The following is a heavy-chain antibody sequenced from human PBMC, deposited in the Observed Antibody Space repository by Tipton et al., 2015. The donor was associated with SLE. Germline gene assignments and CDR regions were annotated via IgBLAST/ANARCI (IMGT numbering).Heavy chain of an antibody. J-gene: IGHJ6*03. Sequence: QSGPEVKKPGSSVKVSCKASGGTFSSYAISWVRQAPGQGLEWMGGIIPIFGTANYAQKFQGRVTITTDESTSTAYMELRSLRSDDTAVYYCARQELNQLELKGYYYYMDVWGKGTTVTVSS. CDR1: GGTFSSYA. CDR3: ARQELNQLELKGYYYYMDV. D-gene: IGHD1-7*01. V-gene: IGHV1-69*05. CDR2: IIPIFGTA.